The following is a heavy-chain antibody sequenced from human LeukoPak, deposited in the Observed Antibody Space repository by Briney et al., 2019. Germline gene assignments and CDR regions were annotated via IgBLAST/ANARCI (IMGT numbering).Heavy chain of an antibody. J-gene: IGHJ4*02. CDR1: GFTFSSYA. V-gene: IGHV3-23*01. CDR2: ISGSGGST. CDR3: AKMNTAMVTGDYFDY. Sequence: GGSLRLSCAASGFTFSSYAMSWVRQAPGKGLEWVSAISGSGGSTYYADSVKGRFTISRDNSKNTLYPQMNSLRAEDTAVYYCAKMNTAMVTGDYFDYWGQGTLVTVSS. D-gene: IGHD5-18*01.